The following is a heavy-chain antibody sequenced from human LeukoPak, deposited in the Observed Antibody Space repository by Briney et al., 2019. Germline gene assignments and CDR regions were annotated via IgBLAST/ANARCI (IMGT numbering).Heavy chain of an antibody. CDR2: ISWNSGSI. V-gene: IGHV3-9*03. J-gene: IGHJ4*02. Sequence: LRLSCAASGFTFDDYAMHWVRQAPGKGLEWVSGISWNSGSIVYADSVKGRFTISRDNAKNSLYLQMNSLRAEDMALYYCAKDYYYDSSGPFDYWGQGTLVTVSS. CDR3: AKDYYYDSSGPFDY. CDR1: GFTFDDYA. D-gene: IGHD3-22*01.